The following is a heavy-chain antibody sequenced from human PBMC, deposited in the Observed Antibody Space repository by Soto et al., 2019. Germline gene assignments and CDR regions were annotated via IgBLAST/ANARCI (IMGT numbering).Heavy chain of an antibody. D-gene: IGHD4-17*01. J-gene: IGHJ5*02. CDR1: GFTFSAYR. V-gene: IGHV3-7*04. CDR3: ARDRYISGDYGDFP. CDR2: INQDGSEK. Sequence: EVQLVESGGGLVQPGGALRLSCATSGFTFSAYRMSWVRQAPGKGLEWVANINQDGSEKYYVDSVKGRFIISRDNAKNTLYLQMDGLRAEDTAVYYCARDRYISGDYGDFPWGQGTLVTVSS.